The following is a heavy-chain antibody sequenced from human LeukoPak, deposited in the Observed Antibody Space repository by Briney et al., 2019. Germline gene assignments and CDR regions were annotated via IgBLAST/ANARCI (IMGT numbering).Heavy chain of an antibody. J-gene: IGHJ4*02. CDR3: ARHRQEGIYTSSWYGFDY. CDR2: IYYSGST. D-gene: IGHD6-13*01. Sequence: SETLSLTCTVSGYSISSGYYWGWIRQPPGKGLEWIGSIYYSGSTYYNPSLKSRVTISVDTSKNQFSLKLSSVTAADTAVYYCARHRQEGIYTSSWYGFDYWGQGTLVTVSS. CDR1: GYSISSGYY. V-gene: IGHV4-38-2*02.